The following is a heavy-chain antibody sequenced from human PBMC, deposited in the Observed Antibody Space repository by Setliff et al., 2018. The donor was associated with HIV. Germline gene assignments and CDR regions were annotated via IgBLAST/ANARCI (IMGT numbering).Heavy chain of an antibody. CDR3: ARVPHRVVGTTTLLYHFDY. Sequence: SETLSLTCAVSGYSISSGYYWAWIRQSPGKGLDWIGSIHHSGTTHYNPSPKSRVTISVDTATNQVSLQVNSVTAVDTAVYYCARVPHRVVGTTTLLYHFDYWGLGTLVTAPQ. CDR1: GYSISSGYY. J-gene: IGHJ4*02. V-gene: IGHV4-38-2*01. CDR2: IHHSGTT. D-gene: IGHD1-26*01.